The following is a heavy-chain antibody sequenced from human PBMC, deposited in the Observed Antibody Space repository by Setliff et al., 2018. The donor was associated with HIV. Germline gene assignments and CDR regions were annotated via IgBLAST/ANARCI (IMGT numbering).Heavy chain of an antibody. J-gene: IGHJ4*02. D-gene: IGHD6-13*01. Sequence: PGGSLRLSCAASGFMFGVDWMSWVRQTPGKGLEWVASVTPDGRSKYYADSVKGRFTISRDNSKNTLYLQMNSLRAEDTAVYYCAKDRRNSRADYWGQGTLVTVSS. CDR2: VTPDGRSK. CDR3: AKDRRNSRADY. V-gene: IGHV3-7*03. CDR1: GFMFGVDW.